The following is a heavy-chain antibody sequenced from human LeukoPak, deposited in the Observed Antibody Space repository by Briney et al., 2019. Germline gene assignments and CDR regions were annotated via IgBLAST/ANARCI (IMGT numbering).Heavy chain of an antibody. CDR3: ARSSRGGPASI. CDR1: GFTFSNFW. V-gene: IGHV3-7*03. J-gene: IGHJ4*02. D-gene: IGHD3-16*01. Sequence: GGSLRLSCADSGFTFSNFWMSWVRQAPGKGLEWVANINQDGTEKYYVDSVKGRFTISRDNAKTSLYLQMNSLRAEDTAVYYCARSSRGGPASIWGQGTLVAVSP. CDR2: INQDGTEK.